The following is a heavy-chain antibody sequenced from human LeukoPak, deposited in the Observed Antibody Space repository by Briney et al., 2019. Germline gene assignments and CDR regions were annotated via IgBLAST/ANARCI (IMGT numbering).Heavy chain of an antibody. CDR2: IYTSGST. J-gene: IGHJ4*02. D-gene: IGHD6-13*01. V-gene: IGHV4-4*07. CDR1: GGSISSYY. CDR3: ARDIGYYSSSWYFDY. Sequence: SETLSLTCTVSGGSISSYYWSWIRQPAGKGLEWIGRIYTSGSTNYNPSLKSRVTMSVDTSKNQFSLKLSSVTAADTAVYYCARDIGYYSSSWYFDYWGQGTLVTVSS.